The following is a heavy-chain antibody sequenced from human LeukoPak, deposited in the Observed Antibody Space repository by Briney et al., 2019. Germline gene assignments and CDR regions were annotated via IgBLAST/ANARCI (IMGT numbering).Heavy chain of an antibody. D-gene: IGHD3-22*01. J-gene: IGHJ4*02. CDR2: MSPSGTT. CDR3: ARGQDDRSGTFDY. CDR1: GDSVSSGNYY. Sequence: SETLSLTCTVSGDSVSSGNYYLSWIRQPPGKGLDWITYMSPSGTTKYNPSLKSRVTTSVDTSRTQFSLRLSSVTAADTAVYYCARGQDDRSGTFDYWGQGILVAVSS. V-gene: IGHV4-61*01.